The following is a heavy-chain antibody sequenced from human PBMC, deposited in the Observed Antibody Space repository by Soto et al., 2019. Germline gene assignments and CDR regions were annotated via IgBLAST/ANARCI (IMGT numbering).Heavy chain of an antibody. CDR2: ISVSGSST. Sequence: GGSLTLSCAPSGFTLSNSALTLVRQAPGKELEWVSAISVSGSSTYYAESVKGRFTISRDNSKGTVFLQMNSLRAEDTALYYCAKVNLRGVIGTPYHCDYWGQGTLVTVSS. V-gene: IGHV3-23*01. CDR3: AKVNLRGVIGTPYHCDY. J-gene: IGHJ4*02. CDR1: GFTLSNSA. D-gene: IGHD1-20*01.